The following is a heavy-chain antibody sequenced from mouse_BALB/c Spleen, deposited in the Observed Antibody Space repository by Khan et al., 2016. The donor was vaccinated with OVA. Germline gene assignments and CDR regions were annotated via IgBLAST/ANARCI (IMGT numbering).Heavy chain of an antibody. CDR3: ARRGLRWDFDY. CDR1: GYTFTNYW. CDR2: INPSTAYT. V-gene: IGHV1-7*01. Sequence: QVQLQQSGAELAKPGASVKMSCKASGYTFTNYWILWVKQRPGQGLEWIGYINPSTAYTEYNQNFKDKATLTADKSSRTAYMQLSSLTSEDSAGYYCARRGLRWDFDYWGQGTTLTVSS. J-gene: IGHJ2*01. D-gene: IGHD1-1*01.